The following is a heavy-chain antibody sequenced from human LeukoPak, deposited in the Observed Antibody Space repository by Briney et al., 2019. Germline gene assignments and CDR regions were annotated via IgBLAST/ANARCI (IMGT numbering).Heavy chain of an antibody. CDR1: GGSISSYY. CDR3: ASRSSIWSGYQDTLYYFDS. V-gene: IGHV4-59*01. J-gene: IGHJ4*02. D-gene: IGHD3-3*01. CDR2: IYYSGST. Sequence: PSETLSLTCTVSGGSISSYYWSWIRQPPGKRLEWIGHIYYSGSTNYNPFLKSRVTISVDTSKNQFPLKLSSVTAADTAVYYCASRSSIWSGYQDTLYYFDSWGQGTLVTVSS.